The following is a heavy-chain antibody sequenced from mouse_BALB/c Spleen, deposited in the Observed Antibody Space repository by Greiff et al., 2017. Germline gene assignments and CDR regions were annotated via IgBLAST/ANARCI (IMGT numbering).Heavy chain of an antibody. CDR3: ARVKNWDDAMDY. V-gene: IGHV5-6-3*01. Sequence: EVKLVESGGGLVQPGGSLKLSCAASGFTFSSYGMSWVRQTPDKRLELVATINSNGGSTYYPDSVKGRFTISRDNAKNTLYLQMSSLKSEDTAMYYCARVKNWDDAMDYWGQGTSVTVSS. CDR2: INSNGGST. J-gene: IGHJ4*01. D-gene: IGHD4-1*01. CDR1: GFTFSSYG.